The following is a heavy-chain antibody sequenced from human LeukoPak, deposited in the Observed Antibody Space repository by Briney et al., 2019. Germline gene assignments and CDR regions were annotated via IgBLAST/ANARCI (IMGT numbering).Heavy chain of an antibody. V-gene: IGHV3-21*01. CDR3: ARDLGGGAFDY. CDR2: ISSSSSYI. CDR1: GFTFSSYS. D-gene: IGHD3-16*01. Sequence: PGGSLRLSCAVSGFTFSSYSMNWVRQAPGKGLEWVSSISSSSSYIYYADSVKGRFIISRDNAKNSLYLQMNSLRAEDTAVYYCARDLGGGAFDYWGQGTLVTGSS. J-gene: IGHJ4*02.